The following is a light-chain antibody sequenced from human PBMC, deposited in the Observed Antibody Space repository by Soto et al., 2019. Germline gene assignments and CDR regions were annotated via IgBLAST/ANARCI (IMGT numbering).Light chain of an antibody. CDR2: KAS. V-gene: IGKV1-5*03. J-gene: IGKJ1*01. Sequence: DIQMTQSPSTLSASVGDRFTITCRASQSVSTWLAWYQQKPGKAPKLLIYKASNLESGVPSRFTGSGSGTEFTLTISSLQPDDFATYYCQQYNSWTFGQVTKVDI. CDR1: QSVSTW. CDR3: QQYNSWT.